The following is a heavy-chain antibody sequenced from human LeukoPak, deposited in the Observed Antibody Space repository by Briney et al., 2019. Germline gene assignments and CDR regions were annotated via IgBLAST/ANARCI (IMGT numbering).Heavy chain of an antibody. CDR2: VFDSGRT. J-gene: IGHJ4*02. Sequence: SETLSLTCTVSGGSMTTHHWNWIRQTPGKGLEWVGYVFDSGRTKENPSLKSRVTLSADTSKNQLSLRLSSVTAADTAVYYCTTIKRGNIFGYFDFWGQGILVTVSS. CDR3: TTIKRGNIFGYFDF. V-gene: IGHV4-59*11. CDR1: GGSMTTHH. D-gene: IGHD5-18*01.